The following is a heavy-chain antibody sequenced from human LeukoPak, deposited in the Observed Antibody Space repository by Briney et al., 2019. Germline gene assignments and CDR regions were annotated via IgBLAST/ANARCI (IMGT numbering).Heavy chain of an antibody. J-gene: IGHJ3*01. CDR3: ARDYTMTHSFDV. Sequence: PSETLSLTCTVSGGSMSDYYWTWIRQPPGKGLEWIGYIYSTGSTNYNPPLKSRVTISLDTSKNQFSLKLSSVTAADTALYYCARDYTMTHSFDVWGQGTLVTVSS. CDR1: GGSMSDYY. V-gene: IGHV4-59*01. D-gene: IGHD3-22*01. CDR2: IYSTGST.